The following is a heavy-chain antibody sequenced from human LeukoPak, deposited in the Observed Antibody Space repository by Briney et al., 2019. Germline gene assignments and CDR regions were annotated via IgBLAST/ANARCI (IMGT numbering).Heavy chain of an antibody. CDR3: ARFRRSGSYYTDY. Sequence: PGGSLRLSCAASGFTFSSYAMSWVRQAPGKGLEWVSAISGSGGSTYYADSVKGRFTISRDNSKNTLYLQMNSLRAEDTAVYYCARFRRSGSYYTDYWGQGTLVTVSS. CDR1: GFTFSSYA. J-gene: IGHJ4*02. CDR2: ISGSGGST. V-gene: IGHV3-23*01. D-gene: IGHD3-22*01.